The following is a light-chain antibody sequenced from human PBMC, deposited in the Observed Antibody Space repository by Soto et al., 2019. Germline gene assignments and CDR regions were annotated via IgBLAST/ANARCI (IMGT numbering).Light chain of an antibody. CDR2: GAS. CDR3: QQYNNWPGT. Sequence: EIVSTHSPATLSVSPRQRATLYCRASQSVASNLAWYQQKPGQAPSLLIYGASTRATSIPARFSGSGSGTEFTLTISSLQSEDFAVYYCQQYNNWPGTFGQGTKVDIK. J-gene: IGKJ1*01. CDR1: QSVASN. V-gene: IGKV3-15*01.